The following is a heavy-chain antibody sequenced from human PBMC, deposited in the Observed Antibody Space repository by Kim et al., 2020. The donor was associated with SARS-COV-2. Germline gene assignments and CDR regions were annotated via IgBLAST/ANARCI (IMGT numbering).Heavy chain of an antibody. J-gene: IGHJ5*02. D-gene: IGHD2-21*01. Sequence: SETLSLTCTVSGGSISSSSYYWGWIRQPPGKGLEWIGSIYYSGSTYYNPSLKSRVTISVDTSKNQFSLKLSSVTAADTAVYYCASNCGGDCYTGPNWFDPWGQGTLVTVSS. V-gene: IGHV4-39*01. CDR3: ASNCGGDCYTGPNWFDP. CDR1: GGSISSSSYY. CDR2: IYYSGST.